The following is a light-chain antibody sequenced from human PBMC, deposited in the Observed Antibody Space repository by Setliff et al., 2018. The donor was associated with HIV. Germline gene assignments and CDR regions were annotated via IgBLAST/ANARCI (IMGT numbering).Light chain of an antibody. CDR2: EVS. Sequence: QSALTQPASVSGSPGQSITISCTGTSSDVGGYKYVSWYQQHPGKAPRLMIYEVSNRPSGVSNRFSGSKSGNTASLTISGLQAEDEADYYCKSYTSSSSLVFGTGTKVTV. J-gene: IGLJ1*01. CDR1: SSDVGGYKY. V-gene: IGLV2-14*01. CDR3: KSYTSSSSLV.